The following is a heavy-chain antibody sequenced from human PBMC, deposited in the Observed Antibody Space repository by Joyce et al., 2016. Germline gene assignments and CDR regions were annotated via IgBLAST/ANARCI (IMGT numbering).Heavy chain of an antibody. CDR3: ARFSSVAGTE. V-gene: IGHV4-59*13. D-gene: IGHD6-19*01. J-gene: IGHJ4*02. CDR2: IHYSGSA. Sequence: QVQLQESGPGLVKPSETLSLTCTVSGGSISTYYWSWIRQPPGKGLEWIGYIHYSGSANYNPYLKSRVTMSIDTSKNQFSLKLTSVTAADTAVYYCARFSSVAGTEWGQGTLVTVSS. CDR1: GGSISTYY.